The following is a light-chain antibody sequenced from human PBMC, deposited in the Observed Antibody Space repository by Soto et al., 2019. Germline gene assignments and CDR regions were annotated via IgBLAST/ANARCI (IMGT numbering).Light chain of an antibody. Sequence: DIVMTQSPLSLPVTPGEPASISCRSSQSLLHSNGYNYLDWYLQKPGQSPQLLIYLGSNRASGVPDRFSSSGSGTYFTLKISRVEAEDVGVYYCMQALQTPVTFGPGTKVDIK. CDR1: QSLLHSNGYNY. V-gene: IGKV2-28*01. CDR3: MQALQTPVT. J-gene: IGKJ3*01. CDR2: LGS.